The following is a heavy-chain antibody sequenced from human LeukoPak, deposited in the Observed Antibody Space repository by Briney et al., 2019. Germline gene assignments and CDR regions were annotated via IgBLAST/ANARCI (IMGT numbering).Heavy chain of an antibody. D-gene: IGHD6-13*01. CDR2: ISGSGGST. Sequence: EWVSAISGSGGSTYYADSVKGRFTISRDNSKNTLYLRMNSLRAEDTAVYYCAKDAAGSFDYWGQGTLVTVS. J-gene: IGHJ4*02. CDR3: AKDAAGSFDY. V-gene: IGHV3-23*01.